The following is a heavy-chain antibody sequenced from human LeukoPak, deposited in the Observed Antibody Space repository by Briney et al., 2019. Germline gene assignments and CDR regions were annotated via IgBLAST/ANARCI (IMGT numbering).Heavy chain of an antibody. V-gene: IGHV3-23*01. J-gene: IGHJ4*02. Sequence: GGSLRLSCAASGFTFSSYAMSWVRQAPGKGLGGVSAISGSGGSTYYADSLKGRFTTSRDNSKNTLYLQMNSLRAEDTAVYYCAKGSYYDFWSGYYGFDYWGQGTLVTVSS. CDR1: GFTFSSYA. CDR2: ISGSGGST. CDR3: AKGSYYDFWSGYYGFDY. D-gene: IGHD3-3*01.